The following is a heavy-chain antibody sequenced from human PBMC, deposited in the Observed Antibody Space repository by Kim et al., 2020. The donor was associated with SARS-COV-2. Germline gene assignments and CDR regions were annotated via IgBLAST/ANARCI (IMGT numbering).Heavy chain of an antibody. CDR3: AKQHPYGSGSYAPYYFDY. CDR1: RGSISSSGSY. CDR2: IYYSGTT. J-gene: IGHJ4*02. D-gene: IGHD3-10*01. V-gene: IGHV4-39*01. Sequence: SETLSLTCTVSRGSISSSGSYWGWIRQRPGKGLEWIGTIYYSGTTYYNPSLKSRFASSVDTSKNQFSLKVNSVTTTDTAVYYCAKQHPYGSGSYAPYYFDYWGQGTLGTVSS.